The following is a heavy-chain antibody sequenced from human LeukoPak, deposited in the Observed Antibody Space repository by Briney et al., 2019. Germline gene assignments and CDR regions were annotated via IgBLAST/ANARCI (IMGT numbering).Heavy chain of an antibody. CDR1: GFTFSSYG. D-gene: IGHD2-2*01. J-gene: IGHJ4*02. Sequence: QPGGSLRLSCAASGFTFSSYGMHWVRQAPGKGLEWVAVIWYDGSNKYYADSEKGLFTISRDNSKNTLYLQMNSLRAEDTAVYYCARGAYCSSTSCYSQYYFDYWGQGTLVTVSS. CDR2: IWYDGSNK. V-gene: IGHV3-33*01. CDR3: ARGAYCSSTSCYSQYYFDY.